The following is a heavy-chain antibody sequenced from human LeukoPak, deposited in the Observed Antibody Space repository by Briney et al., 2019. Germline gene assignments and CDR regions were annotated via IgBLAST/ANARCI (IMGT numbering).Heavy chain of an antibody. D-gene: IGHD3-22*01. V-gene: IGHV4-61*02. CDR3: ARDGVGRIVVPHDAFDI. CDR2: ISSSGST. J-gene: IGHJ3*02. CDR1: GDSISSGDYY. Sequence: SETLSLTCTVSGDSISSGDYYWSWIRQPAGKGLEWIGRISSSGSTNYNPSLKSRVTISVDTSKNQFSLKLSSVTAADTAVYYCARDGVGRIVVPHDAFDIWGQGTMVTVSS.